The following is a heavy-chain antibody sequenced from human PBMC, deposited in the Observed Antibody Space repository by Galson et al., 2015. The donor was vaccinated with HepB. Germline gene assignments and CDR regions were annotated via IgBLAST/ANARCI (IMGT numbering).Heavy chain of an antibody. D-gene: IGHD1-20*01. CDR2: IIPIFGTA. CDR1: GGTFSSYA. J-gene: IGHJ4*02. V-gene: IGHV1-69*06. Sequence: SVKVSCKASGGTFSSYAISWVRQAPGQGLEWMGGIIPIFGTANYAQKFQGRVTITADKSTSTAYMELSSLRSEDTAVYYCARDKGLNWNDLHTFDYWGQGTLVTVSS. CDR3: ARDKGLNWNDLHTFDY.